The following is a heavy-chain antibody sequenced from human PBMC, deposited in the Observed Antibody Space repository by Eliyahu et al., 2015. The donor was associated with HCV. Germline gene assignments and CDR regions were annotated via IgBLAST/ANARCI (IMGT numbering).Heavy chain of an antibody. Sequence: EVQLVESGGGLVQPGGSLRLSCAASGFPFTSYWIHWVRQAPGXGLVWVSRNNNDGSDRIYADSVKGRFTISRDNAKNTLYLQMNSLGAEDTAVYYCARGGYSHGFDLWGQGTMVTVSS. CDR1: GFPFTSYW. CDR3: ARGGYSHGFDL. V-gene: IGHV3-74*01. CDR2: NNNDGSDR. D-gene: IGHD5-12*01. J-gene: IGHJ3*01.